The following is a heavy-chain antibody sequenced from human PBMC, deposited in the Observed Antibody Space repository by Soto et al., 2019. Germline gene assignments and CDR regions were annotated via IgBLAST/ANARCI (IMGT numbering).Heavy chain of an antibody. CDR3: ARDHGWGSYRYTRNWFDP. D-gene: IGHD3-16*02. CDR1: GYTFTSYA. Sequence: ASVKVSCKASGYTFTSYAMHWVRQAPGRRLEWMGWINAGNGNTKYSQKFQGRATITRDTSASTAYMELSSLRSEDTAVYYCARDHGWGSYRYTRNWFDPWGQGTLVTVSS. CDR2: INAGNGNT. V-gene: IGHV1-3*01. J-gene: IGHJ5*02.